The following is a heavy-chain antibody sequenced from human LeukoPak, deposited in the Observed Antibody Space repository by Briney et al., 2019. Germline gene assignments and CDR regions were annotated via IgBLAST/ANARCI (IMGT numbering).Heavy chain of an antibody. J-gene: IGHJ4*02. CDR1: GGSFSGYY. CDR3: ARGGKQWLANDY. CDR2: INHSGST. D-gene: IGHD6-19*01. V-gene: IGHV4-34*01. Sequence: SETLSLTCAVYGGSFSGYYWSWIRQPPGKGLEWIGEINHSGSTNYNPSLKSRVTISVDTSKNQFSLELSSVTAADTAVYYCARGGKQWLANDYWGQGTLVTVSS.